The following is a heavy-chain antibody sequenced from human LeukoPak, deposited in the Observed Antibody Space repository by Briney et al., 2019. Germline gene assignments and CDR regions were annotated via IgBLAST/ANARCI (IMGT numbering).Heavy chain of an antibody. V-gene: IGHV1-24*01. CDR1: GFGLSVLS. Sequence: ASVKVSCKISGFGLSVLSIHWMRQAPGKGLEWMGGFDPEDGETIYAQKFQGRVTMTEDTSTDTAYMELSSLRSEDTAVYYCATDFVGPSRYWGQGTLVTVSS. CDR2: FDPEDGET. J-gene: IGHJ4*02. D-gene: IGHD2-15*01. CDR3: ATDFVGPSRY.